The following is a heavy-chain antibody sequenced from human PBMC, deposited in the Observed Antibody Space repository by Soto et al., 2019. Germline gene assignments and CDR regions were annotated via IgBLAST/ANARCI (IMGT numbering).Heavy chain of an antibody. D-gene: IGHD2-21*01. CDR2: INAGNGYT. Sequence: QVQLVQSGAEVKKPGASVTVSCKASGYTFISYALHWVRQAPGQRLEWIGKINAGNGYTKYSQEFQGRVTITRDTSASTAYMDLSSPRSEDTAIYYCARSEINYSRFDLWGQGTLDTVSS. J-gene: IGHJ5*02. CDR3: ARSEINYSRFDL. V-gene: IGHV1-3*01. CDR1: GYTFISYA.